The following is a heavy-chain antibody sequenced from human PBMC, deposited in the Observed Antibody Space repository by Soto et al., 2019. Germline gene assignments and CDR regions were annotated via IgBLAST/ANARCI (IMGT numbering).Heavy chain of an antibody. Sequence: GGSLRLSCAASGFTFSSYGMHWVRQAPGKGLEWVAVIWYDGSNKYYADSVKGRFTISRDNSKNTLYLQMNSLRAEDTAVYYCARDRADIVVVPAAGYYYYYYGMDVWGQGTTVTVSS. CDR3: ARDRADIVVVPAAGYYYYYYGMDV. CDR2: IWYDGSNK. CDR1: GFTFSSYG. D-gene: IGHD2-2*01. J-gene: IGHJ6*02. V-gene: IGHV3-33*01.